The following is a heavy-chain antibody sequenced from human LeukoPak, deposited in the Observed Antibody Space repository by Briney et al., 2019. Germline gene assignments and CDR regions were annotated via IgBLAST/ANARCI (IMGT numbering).Heavy chain of an antibody. CDR1: GFTFSSYA. D-gene: IGHD5-18*01. CDR3: ARDYGDTAMVFDY. CDR2: ISYDGSNK. J-gene: IGHJ4*02. V-gene: IGHV3-30-3*01. Sequence: GGSLRLSCAASGFTFSSYAMHWVRQAPGKGLEWVAVISYDGSNKYYADSVKGRFTISRDNSKNTLYLQMNSLRAGDTAVYYCARDYGDTAMVFDYWGQGTLVTVSS.